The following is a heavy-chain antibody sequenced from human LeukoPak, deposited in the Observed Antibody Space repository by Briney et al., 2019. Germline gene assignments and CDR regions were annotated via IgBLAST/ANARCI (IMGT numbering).Heavy chain of an antibody. CDR1: GFTFSTYA. Sequence: GGSLRLSCAASGFTFSTYAMSWVRQAPGKGLEWVSAIGGRGVSTSYADSVRGRFTISRDNSKNTLYLQMNSLRAEDTAVYYCAKAASGNWNDVSDYWGQGTLVTVSS. V-gene: IGHV3-23*01. J-gene: IGHJ4*02. D-gene: IGHD1-20*01. CDR2: IGGRGVST. CDR3: AKAASGNWNDVSDY.